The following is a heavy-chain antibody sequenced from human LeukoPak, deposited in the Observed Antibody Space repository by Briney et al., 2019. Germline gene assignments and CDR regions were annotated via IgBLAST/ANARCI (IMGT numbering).Heavy chain of an antibody. Sequence: ASVKVSCKHPVYTFTRHENNRVRPATGQGLGWMGWVNPKSGNTVYAQKFQGRVIFTRNTSISTAYMELSSLRSQHTVVYYCARVMIYYYYMDVWGKGTTVTVSS. CDR1: VYTFTRHE. J-gene: IGHJ6*03. D-gene: IGHD3-16*01. CDR2: VNPKSGNT. CDR3: ARVMIYYYYMDV. V-gene: IGHV1-8*03.